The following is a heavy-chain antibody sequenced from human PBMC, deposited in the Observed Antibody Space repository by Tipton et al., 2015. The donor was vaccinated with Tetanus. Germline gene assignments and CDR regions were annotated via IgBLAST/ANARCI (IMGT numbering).Heavy chain of an antibody. V-gene: IGHV1-18*01. CDR3: TKDAHVWRARKVFDI. J-gene: IGHJ3*02. CDR2: ISGYNGNT. CDR1: GYYLTNYG. D-gene: IGHD1-14*01. Sequence: QLVQSGAEVRKPGASVRVSCTLSGYYLTNYGISWVRQAPGEGLEWMAWISGYNGNTKFAQRFQGRITMTTDTSKSSVYMELRSLASADTAVYYCTKDAHVWRARKVFDIWGQRAMVTVSS.